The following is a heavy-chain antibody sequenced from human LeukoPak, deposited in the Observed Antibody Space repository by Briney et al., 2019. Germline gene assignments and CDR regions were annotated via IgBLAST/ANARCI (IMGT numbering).Heavy chain of an antibody. J-gene: IGHJ4*02. CDR1: GGTFSSYA. CDR3: ARAMSIAARLQTIFDY. V-gene: IGHV1-69*06. CDR2: IIPIFGTV. D-gene: IGHD6-6*01. Sequence: SVKVSCKASGGTFSSYAISWVRQAPGQGLEWMGGIIPIFGTVNYAQKFQGRVTITADKSSSTAYMGLSSLRSEDTAVYYCARAMSIAARLQTIFDYWGQGTLVTVSS.